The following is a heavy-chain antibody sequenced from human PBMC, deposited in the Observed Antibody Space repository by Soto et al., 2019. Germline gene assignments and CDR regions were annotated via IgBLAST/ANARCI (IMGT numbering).Heavy chain of an antibody. V-gene: IGHV3-53*01. CDR2: IYDNGTT. CDR1: GLTVSNAY. Sequence: GGSLRLSCAASGLTVSNAYMAWVRQAPGMGLEWVSVIYDNGTTYYADSVKGRFNISRDTSTNTLSLQMDSLRAEDTDVYYCVRPLPSGRNYGLDVWGQGTTVTVSS. CDR3: VRPLPSGRNYGLDV. J-gene: IGHJ6*02. D-gene: IGHD3-10*01.